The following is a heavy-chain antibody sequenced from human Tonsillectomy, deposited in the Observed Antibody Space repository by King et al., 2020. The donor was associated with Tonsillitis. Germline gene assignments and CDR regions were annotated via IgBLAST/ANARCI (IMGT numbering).Heavy chain of an antibody. CDR1: GGTFSSYA. J-gene: IGHJ4*02. Sequence: QLVQSGAEAKKPGSSVKVSCKASGGTFSSYAISWVRQAPGQGLEWMGGIIPIFGTANYAQKFQGRVTITADESTSTAYMELSSLRSEDTAVYYCASPTYDILTGYYFGWGQGTLVTVSS. V-gene: IGHV1-69*01. CDR2: IIPIFGTA. CDR3: ASPTYDILTGYYFG. D-gene: IGHD3-9*01.